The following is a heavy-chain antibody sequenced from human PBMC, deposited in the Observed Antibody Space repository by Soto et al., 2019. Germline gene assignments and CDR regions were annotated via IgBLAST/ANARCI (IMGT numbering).Heavy chain of an antibody. D-gene: IGHD6-6*01. J-gene: IGHJ6*02. Sequence: SETLSLTCTVSGGSVSSGSYYWSWIRQPPGKGLEWIGYIYYTGSTNYNPSLKSRVTISVDTSKNQFSLKLSSVTAADTALYYCARDAWQLRYGMDVWGQGTTVTVSS. CDR3: ARDAWQLRYGMDV. CDR2: IYYTGST. CDR1: GGSVSSGSYY. V-gene: IGHV4-61*01.